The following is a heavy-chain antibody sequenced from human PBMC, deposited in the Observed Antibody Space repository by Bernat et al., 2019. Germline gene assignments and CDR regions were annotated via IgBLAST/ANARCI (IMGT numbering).Heavy chain of an antibody. D-gene: IGHD3-10*01. CDR1: GGSFSGYY. J-gene: IGHJ4*02. Sequence: QVQLQESGAGLLKPSETLSLTCAVYGGSFSGYYWSWIRQPPGKGLEWIGEINHSGSTNYNPSLKSRVTISVDTSKNQFSLKLSSVTAADTAVYYCARGRNYYGSGSYYVWGQGTLVTVSS. CDR2: INHSGST. CDR3: ARGRNYYGSGSYYV. V-gene: IGHV4-34*01.